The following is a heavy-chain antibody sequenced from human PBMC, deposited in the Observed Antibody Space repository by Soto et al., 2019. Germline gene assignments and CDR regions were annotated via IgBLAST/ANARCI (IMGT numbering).Heavy chain of an antibody. CDR1: GGSISSGDYY. J-gene: IGHJ6*01. CDR2: IYYSGST. Sequence: PSETLSLTCTVSGGSISSGDYYWSWIRQPPGKGLEWIGYIYYSGSTYYNPSLKSRVTISVDTSKNQFSLKLSSVTAADTAVYYCARLCWLGITRTTEKHDGMDVWGQGTTITVSS. V-gene: IGHV4-30-4*01. CDR3: ARLCWLGITRTTEKHDGMDV. D-gene: IGHD1-7*01.